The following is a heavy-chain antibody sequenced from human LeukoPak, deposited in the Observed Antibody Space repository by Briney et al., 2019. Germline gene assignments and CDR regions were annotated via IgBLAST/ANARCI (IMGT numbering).Heavy chain of an antibody. CDR1: GFTFSSYA. J-gene: IGHJ4*02. D-gene: IGHD2-2*01. V-gene: IGHV3-23*01. CDR3: AKGGKQLLSFDY. CDR2: ISGSGGST. Sequence: GGSLRLSCAASGFTFSSYAMSWVRQAPGKGLEWVSAISGSGGSTYYADSVKGRFTISRDNSKNALYLQMNSLRAEDTAVYYCAKGGKQLLSFDYWGQGTLVTVSS.